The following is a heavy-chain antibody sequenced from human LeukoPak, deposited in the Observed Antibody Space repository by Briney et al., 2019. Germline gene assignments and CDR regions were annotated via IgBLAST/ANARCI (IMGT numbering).Heavy chain of an antibody. Sequence: GGSLRLSCTASGFTFSRNAMNWVRQAPGRGLEWVSAISGSGGTTYYADSVKGRFTISRDNSKNTLYLQMNNLRAADTAVYYCAKPAYCGGDCYSLSYYYYYYYMDVWGKGTTVTVS. CDR3: AKPAYCGGDCYSLSYYYYYYYMDV. V-gene: IGHV3-23*01. D-gene: IGHD2-21*01. CDR1: GFTFSRNA. J-gene: IGHJ6*03. CDR2: ISGSGGTT.